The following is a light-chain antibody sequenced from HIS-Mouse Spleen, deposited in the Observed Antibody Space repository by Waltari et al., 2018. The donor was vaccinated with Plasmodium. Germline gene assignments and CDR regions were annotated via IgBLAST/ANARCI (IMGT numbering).Light chain of an antibody. J-gene: IGKJ3*01. V-gene: IGKV1-33*01. Sequence: DIQMTQSQSSLSASVGDRVTITCQASQDISNYLNWYQQKPGKAPKLLIYDASNLETGVPSRFSGSGSGTDFTVTISSLQPEDIATYYCQQYDNLPPLFTFGPGTKVDIK. CDR3: QQYDNLPPLFT. CDR2: DAS. CDR1: QDISNY.